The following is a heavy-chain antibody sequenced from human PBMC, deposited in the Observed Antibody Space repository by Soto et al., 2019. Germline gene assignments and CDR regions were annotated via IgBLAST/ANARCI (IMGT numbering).Heavy chain of an antibody. CDR3: ARAREVSDTNKMYSGYDSFDY. CDR1: GFTFSRYS. J-gene: IGHJ4*02. Sequence: EVQLVESGRGLVKPGGSLRLSCAASGFTFSRYSMNWVHQAPGKGLEWVSSISSSSSYIYYADSVKGRFTISRDNAKNSLYLQMNSLRAEDTAVYYCARAREVSDTNKMYSGYDSFDYWGQGTLVTVSS. V-gene: IGHV3-21*01. CDR2: ISSSSSYI. D-gene: IGHD5-12*01.